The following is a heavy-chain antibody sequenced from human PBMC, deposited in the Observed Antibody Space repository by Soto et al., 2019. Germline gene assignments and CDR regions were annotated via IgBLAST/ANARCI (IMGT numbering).Heavy chain of an antibody. CDR3: ARQVYDSDTGPNFQYYFDS. CDR2: IDPSDSQT. Sequence: GESLKISCKGSGYSFAGYWITWVRQKPGKGLEWMGRIDPSDSQTYYSPSFRGHVTISVTKSVTTVFLQWSSLRASDTAMYYCARQVYDSDTGPNFQYYFDSWGQGTPVTVSS. CDR1: GYSFAGYW. V-gene: IGHV5-10-1*01. J-gene: IGHJ4*02. D-gene: IGHD3-22*01.